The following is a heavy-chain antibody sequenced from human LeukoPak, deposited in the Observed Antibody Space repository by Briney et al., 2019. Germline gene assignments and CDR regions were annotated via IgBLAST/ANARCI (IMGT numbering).Heavy chain of an antibody. J-gene: IGHJ4*02. CDR1: GFTFSFAA. V-gene: IGHV3-21*01. CDR2: ITSTSSHM. CDR3: ARDAGGYNSDY. D-gene: IGHD5-24*01. Sequence: GGSLRLSCAASGFTFSFAAMTWVRQAPGKGLEWVSSITSTSSHMFYADSVKGRFTISRDNARNSLYLQMNSLGAEDTAVYYCARDAGGYNSDYWGQGTLVTVSS.